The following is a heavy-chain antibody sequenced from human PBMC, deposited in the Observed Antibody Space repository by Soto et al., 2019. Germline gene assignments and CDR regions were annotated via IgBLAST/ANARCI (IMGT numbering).Heavy chain of an antibody. Sequence: ASLKVSCKASGYTFTSYAIHWVRQAPGQRLEWMGWINAGNGNTKYSQKFQGRVTITRDTSASTAYMELSSLRSEDTAVYYCALEAGIPYYYYGMDVWGQGTTVTVSS. V-gene: IGHV1-3*01. CDR2: INAGNGNT. J-gene: IGHJ6*02. CDR3: ALEAGIPYYYYGMDV. CDR1: GYTFTSYA. D-gene: IGHD6-13*01.